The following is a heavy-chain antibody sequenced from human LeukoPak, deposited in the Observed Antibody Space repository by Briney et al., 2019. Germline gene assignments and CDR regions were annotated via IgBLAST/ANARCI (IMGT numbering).Heavy chain of an antibody. Sequence: GRSLRLSCAASGFTFSSFGMHRVRQAPGKGQEWVALISYDGSNKYYADSVKGRFTISRDNSKSTLYLQMNSLRAEDTAVYYCAKGGRSSWHNDCWGQGSLVTVSS. D-gene: IGHD6-13*01. CDR3: AKGGRSSWHNDC. CDR2: ISYDGSNK. V-gene: IGHV3-30*18. CDR1: GFTFSSFG. J-gene: IGHJ4*02.